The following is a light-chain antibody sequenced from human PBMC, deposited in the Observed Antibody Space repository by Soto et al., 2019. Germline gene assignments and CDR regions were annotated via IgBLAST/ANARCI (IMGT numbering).Light chain of an antibody. Sequence: DIQMTQSPSSLSASVGDRVTITCRASQSISSYLNWYQQKPGKAPKLLIYAASSLESGVPSRFSGSGSGTDFTLTVSSLQPEDFATYYCQQSYSTLMYTFGQATKLEI. J-gene: IGKJ2*01. CDR1: QSISSY. CDR3: QQSYSTLMYT. V-gene: IGKV1-39*01. CDR2: AAS.